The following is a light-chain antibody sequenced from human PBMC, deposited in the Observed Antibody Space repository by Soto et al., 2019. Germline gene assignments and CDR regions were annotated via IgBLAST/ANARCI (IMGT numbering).Light chain of an antibody. CDR1: QGISNF. CDR2: DAS. V-gene: IGKV1-27*01. J-gene: IGKJ1*01. Sequence: DIQMTQSPSSLSASVGDRVTITCRASQGISNFLAWYQQKPGKVPKLLIYDASTLQSGVPSRFNGSGSGTDFTLTISSLQPEDVATYYCQKYNSAPRAFGQGTKVEIK. CDR3: QKYNSAPRA.